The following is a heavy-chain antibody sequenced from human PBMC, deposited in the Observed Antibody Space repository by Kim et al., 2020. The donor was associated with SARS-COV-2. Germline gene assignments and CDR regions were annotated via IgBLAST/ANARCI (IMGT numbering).Heavy chain of an antibody. J-gene: IGHJ3*02. D-gene: IGHD3-22*01. Sequence: GGSLRLSCAASGFIFSSYGMHWVRHTPGKGLEWVAVIWYDGSNKYYADSVKGRFTISRDNSKNTLYLQMNSLRAEDTAVYYCARDPYYYDTRGIGAFDIWGQGTMVTVSS. V-gene: IGHV3-33*01. CDR3: ARDPYYYDTRGIGAFDI. CDR1: GFIFSSYG. CDR2: IWYDGSNK.